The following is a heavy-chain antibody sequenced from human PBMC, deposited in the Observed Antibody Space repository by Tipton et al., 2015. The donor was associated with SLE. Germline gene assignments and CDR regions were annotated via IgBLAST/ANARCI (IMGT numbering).Heavy chain of an antibody. CDR1: GGSFSGYY. D-gene: IGHD2-2*01. CDR3: ASLVVAYCSSTSCYEDYYYYMDV. J-gene: IGHJ6*03. Sequence: TLSLTCAVYGGSFSGYYWSWIRQPPGKGLEWIGEINHSGSTNYNPSLKSRVTISVDTSKNQFSLQLSSVTAADTAVYYCASLVVAYCSSTSCYEDYYYYMDVWGKGTTVTVSS. V-gene: IGHV4-34*01. CDR2: INHSGST.